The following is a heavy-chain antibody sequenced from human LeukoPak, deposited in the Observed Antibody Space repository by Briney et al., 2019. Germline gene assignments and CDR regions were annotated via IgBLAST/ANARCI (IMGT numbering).Heavy chain of an antibody. Sequence: SETLSLTCAVYGGSFSGYYWSWIRQPPGKGLEWIGEINHSGSTNYNPSLKSRVTISVDTSKNQFSLKLSSVTAADTAVYYCARGPNVLRYFDWLLYLDYWGQGTLVTVSS. V-gene: IGHV4-34*01. J-gene: IGHJ4*02. CDR1: GGSFSGYY. CDR3: ARGPNVLRYFDWLLYLDY. D-gene: IGHD3-9*01. CDR2: INHSGST.